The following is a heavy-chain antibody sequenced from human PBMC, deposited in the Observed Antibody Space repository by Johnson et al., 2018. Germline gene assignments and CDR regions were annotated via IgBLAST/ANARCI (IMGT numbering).Heavy chain of an antibody. Sequence: VQLVETGAEVKKPGSSVKVSCKASGGTFSSYAISWVRQAPGQGLEWMGGIIPIFGTANYAQKFQGRVTITADESTSTAYMELSSLRSEDTALYYCARDPYFYDSSAYNPRVDGGQGTLVTVSS. CDR3: ARDPYFYDSSAYNPRVD. V-gene: IGHV1-69*01. CDR2: IIPIFGTA. J-gene: IGHJ1*01. D-gene: IGHD3-22*01. CDR1: GGTFSSYA.